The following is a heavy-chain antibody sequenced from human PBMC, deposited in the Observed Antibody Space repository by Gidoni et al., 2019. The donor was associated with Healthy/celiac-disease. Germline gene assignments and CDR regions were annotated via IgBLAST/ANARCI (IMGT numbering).Heavy chain of an antibody. D-gene: IGHD4-17*01. J-gene: IGHJ4*02. Sequence: GESGGGVVQPGRSLRLSCAASGFTFSSYGMHWVRQAPGKGLEWVAVIWYDGSNKYYADSVKGRFTISRDNSKNTLYLQRNSLRAEETAVYYCARSYGGNGYYFDYWGQGTLVTVSS. V-gene: IGHV3-33*01. CDR2: IWYDGSNK. CDR3: ARSYGGNGYYFDY. CDR1: GFTFSSYG.